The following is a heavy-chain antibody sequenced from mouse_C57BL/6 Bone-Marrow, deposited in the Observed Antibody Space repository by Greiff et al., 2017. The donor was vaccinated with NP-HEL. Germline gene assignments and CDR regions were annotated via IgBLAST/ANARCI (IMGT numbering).Heavy chain of an antibody. V-gene: IGHV3-6*01. D-gene: IGHD1-1*01. Sequence: EVKLQESGPGLVKPSQSLSLTCSVTGYSFTTGYYWNWIRQFPGNKLEWMGYISYDGSNNYNPSLKNRISINRDTSKNQFFLKLNSVTTEDTATYYCAREGDGSSYRGPYYFDYWGQGTTLTVSS. CDR3: AREGDGSSYRGPYYFDY. J-gene: IGHJ2*01. CDR1: GYSFTTGYY. CDR2: ISYDGSN.